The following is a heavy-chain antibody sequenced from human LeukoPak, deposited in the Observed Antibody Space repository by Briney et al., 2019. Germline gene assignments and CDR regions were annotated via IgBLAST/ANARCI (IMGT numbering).Heavy chain of an antibody. CDR3: TSNMVQ. D-gene: IGHD2/OR15-2a*01. CDR2: IKSKTEGETT. J-gene: IGHJ4*02. V-gene: IGHV3-15*01. CDR1: GGSISSSNW. Sequence: ETLSLTCAVSGGSISSSNWWSWVRQAPGKGLEWLGRIKSKTEGETTDYAAPVKGRFTISRDDSKNTLYLQMNSLKTEDTAVYYCTSNMVQWGQGTLVTVSS.